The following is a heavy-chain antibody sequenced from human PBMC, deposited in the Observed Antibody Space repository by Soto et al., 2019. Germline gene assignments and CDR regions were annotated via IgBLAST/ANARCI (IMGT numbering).Heavy chain of an antibody. Sequence: PGGSLRLSCAASGFTFSSYAMSWVRQAPGKGLEWVSAISGSGGSTYYADSVKGRFTISRDNSKNTLYLQMNSLRAEDTAVYYCAKDYVRVQIVVVVAAIYFDYWGQGTLVTVPQ. CDR3: AKDYVRVQIVVVVAAIYFDY. D-gene: IGHD2-15*01. CDR1: GFTFSSYA. CDR2: ISGSGGST. J-gene: IGHJ4*02. V-gene: IGHV3-23*01.